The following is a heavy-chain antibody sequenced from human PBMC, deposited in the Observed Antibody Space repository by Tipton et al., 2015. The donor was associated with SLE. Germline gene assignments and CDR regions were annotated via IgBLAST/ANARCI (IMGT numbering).Heavy chain of an antibody. CDR3: ARGADCGGDCYSVEDY. J-gene: IGHJ1*01. Sequence: SLRLSCAASGFTFSAYAMHWVRQAPGKGLEWVAVISYDGSNKYYADSVKGRFTISRDNSKNTLYLQMNSLRAEDTAVYYCARGADCGGDCYSVEDYWGQGTLVTVSS. V-gene: IGHV3-30*04. CDR2: ISYDGSNK. D-gene: IGHD2-21*01. CDR1: GFTFSAYA.